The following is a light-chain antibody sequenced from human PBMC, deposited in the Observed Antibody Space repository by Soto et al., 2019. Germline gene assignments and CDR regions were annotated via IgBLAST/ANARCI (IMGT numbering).Light chain of an antibody. Sequence: DVVMTQSPLSLPVTPGQPASISCRSSQSLVHSNGYTYLNWFQQRPGQSPRRLIYLVSDRDSGVPDRFSGSGSGTDFTLTINSLQPEDFATYYCQQSNSFPFTFGGGTKVEIK. CDR1: QSLVHSNGYTY. J-gene: IGKJ4*01. V-gene: IGKV2-30*02. CDR2: LVS. CDR3: QQSNSFPFT.